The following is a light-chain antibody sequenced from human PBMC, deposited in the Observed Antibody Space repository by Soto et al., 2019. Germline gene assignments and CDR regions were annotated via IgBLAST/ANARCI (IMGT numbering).Light chain of an antibody. Sequence: DIQMTQFPSTLSASVGDRITITCRASQSIGSSLAWYQQRPGKAPNLLIYKASSLESGVPSGFSGSGSGAEFTLTFSSLQPDDFATYFCLQYYTYPFTFGGGTKVDIK. J-gene: IGKJ4*01. CDR1: QSIGSS. CDR3: LQYYTYPFT. V-gene: IGKV1-5*03. CDR2: KAS.